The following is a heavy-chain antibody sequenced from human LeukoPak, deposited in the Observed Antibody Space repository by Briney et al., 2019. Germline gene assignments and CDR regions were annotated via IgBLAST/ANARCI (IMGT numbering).Heavy chain of an antibody. D-gene: IGHD1-7*01. CDR2: IYYSGST. Sequence: SETLSLTCTVSGASISSSSWNWIRQPPGKGLEWIGRIYYSGSTNYNPSLKGRVTMSVDTSKNQFSLKLSSVTAADTAVYYCVRHRTGTTADYWGQGTLVTVSS. CDR3: VRHRTGTTADY. V-gene: IGHV4-59*08. CDR1: GASISSSS. J-gene: IGHJ4*02.